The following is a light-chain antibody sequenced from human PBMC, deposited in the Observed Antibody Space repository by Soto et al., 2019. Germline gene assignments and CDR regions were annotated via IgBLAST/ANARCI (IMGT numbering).Light chain of an antibody. CDR2: GAS. V-gene: IGKV3-20*01. CDR1: QSVSTSY. CDR3: QRYGSSPSWT. J-gene: IGKJ1*01. Sequence: EIVMTQSPATLSVSPGQRATLSCRASQSVSTSYLAWYQQKPGQAPRLLIYGASSRATGIPDRFSGSGSGTDFTLTINRLEPEDFAVYYCQRYGSSPSWTFGQGTKVE.